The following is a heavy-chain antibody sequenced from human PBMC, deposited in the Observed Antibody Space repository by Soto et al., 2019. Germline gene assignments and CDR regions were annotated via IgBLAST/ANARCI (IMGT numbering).Heavy chain of an antibody. CDR1: GFTFSSYS. D-gene: IGHD1-26*01. Sequence: EVQLVESGGGLVQPGGSLRLSCAASGFTFSSYSMNWVRQAPGKGLEWVSYISSSSTIYYADSVKGRFTISRDNAKNSRYLQINGLRAGDTAVYYCARDAHGTPGGSYPYYFDYWGQGTLVTVSS. J-gene: IGHJ4*02. CDR2: ISSSSTI. V-gene: IGHV3-48*01. CDR3: ARDAHGTPGGSYPYYFDY.